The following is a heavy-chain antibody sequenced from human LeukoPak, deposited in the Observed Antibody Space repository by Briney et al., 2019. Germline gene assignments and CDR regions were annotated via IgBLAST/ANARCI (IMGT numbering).Heavy chain of an antibody. V-gene: IGHV4-34*01. CDR3: ASSRFYHHNSGWSHGMGV. Sequence: SETLSLTCVVYGESFSGYYWSWIRQPPGKGLEWIGEINHSGTTNYNPSLKSRITVSRDTSKNQFSLNLSSATAADTAVYYCASSRFYHHNSGWSHGMGVWGQGTTVTVSS. CDR2: INHSGTT. CDR1: GESFSGYY. J-gene: IGHJ6*02. D-gene: IGHD3-22*01.